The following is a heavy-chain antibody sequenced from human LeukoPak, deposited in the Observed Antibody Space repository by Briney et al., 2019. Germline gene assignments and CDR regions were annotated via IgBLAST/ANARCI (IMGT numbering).Heavy chain of an antibody. J-gene: IGHJ4*02. Sequence: SETLSLTCTVSGGSISSYYWSWVRQPPGKGLEWIGFIFYTGSTSYNPSLKSRVTISLDTSKNQFSLRLSSVTAADTAVYYCARRVATKPKYCFDNWGQGTLVTVST. CDR2: IFYTGST. CDR3: ARRVATKPKYCFDN. D-gene: IGHD5-24*01. V-gene: IGHV4-59*08. CDR1: GGSISSYY.